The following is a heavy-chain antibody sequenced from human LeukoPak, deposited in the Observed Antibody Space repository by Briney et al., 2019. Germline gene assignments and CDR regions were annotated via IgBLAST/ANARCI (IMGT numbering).Heavy chain of an antibody. CDR3: AKGRYDSSGYYSDY. CDR2: ISWDGGST. CDR1: GFTFDDYT. J-gene: IGHJ4*02. V-gene: IGHV3-43*01. D-gene: IGHD3-22*01. Sequence: GGSLRLSCAASGFTFDDYTMHWVRQAPGKGLEWVSLISWDGGSTYYADSVKGRFTISRDNSKNSLYLQMNSLRTEDTALYYCAKGRYDSSGYYSDYWGQGTLVTVSS.